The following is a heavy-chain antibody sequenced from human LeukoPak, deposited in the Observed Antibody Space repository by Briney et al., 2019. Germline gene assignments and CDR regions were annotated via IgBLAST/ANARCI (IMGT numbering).Heavy chain of an antibody. Sequence: GGSPRLSCAASGFTFSSYSMNWVRQAPGKGLEWVSYISSSSSTIYYADSVKGRFTISRDNAKNSLYLQMNSLRAEDTAVYYCATLVRHPNWEPNYWGQGTLVTVSS. CDR3: ATLVRHPNWEPNY. D-gene: IGHD7-27*01. CDR1: GFTFSSYS. J-gene: IGHJ4*02. CDR2: ISSSSSTI. V-gene: IGHV3-48*01.